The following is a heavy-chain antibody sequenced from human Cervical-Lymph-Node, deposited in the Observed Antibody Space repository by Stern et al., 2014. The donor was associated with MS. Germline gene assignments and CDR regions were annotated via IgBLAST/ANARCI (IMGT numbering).Heavy chain of an antibody. CDR3: ATSAFDY. CDR1: GYSFTEYP. V-gene: IGHV1-3*04. J-gene: IGHJ4*02. CDR2: INTGDGDT. Sequence: VQLVESGTEVKTTGASVTVSCQASGYSFTEYPIHWVRQAPGQGLEWVGWINTGDGDTRYSPRLQGRISITRDTSTRTAYLDLSSLRSGDTAEYYCATSAFDYWGQGTLVTVS.